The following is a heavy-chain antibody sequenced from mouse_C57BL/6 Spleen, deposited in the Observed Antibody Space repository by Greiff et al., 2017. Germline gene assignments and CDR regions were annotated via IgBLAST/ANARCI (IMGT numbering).Heavy chain of an antibody. V-gene: IGHV5-12*01. CDR1: GFTFSDYY. J-gene: IGHJ4*01. Sequence: EVTLMESGGGLVQPGGSLKLSCAASGFTFSDYYMYWVRPTPEKRLEWVAYISNGGGSTYYPATVTGRFTISRDNAKQPLYLQMRRLMSEDTAVYFCARRPPLYYGSSCGAMDYGGQGTSVTVSS. CDR2: ISNGGGST. D-gene: IGHD1-1*01. CDR3: ARRPPLYYGSSCGAMDY.